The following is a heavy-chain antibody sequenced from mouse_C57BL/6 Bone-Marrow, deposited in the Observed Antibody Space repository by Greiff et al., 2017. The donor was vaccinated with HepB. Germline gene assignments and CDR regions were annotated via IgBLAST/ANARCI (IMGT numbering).Heavy chain of an antibody. J-gene: IGHJ2*01. CDR1: GYTFTSYW. D-gene: IGHD1-1*01. V-gene: IGHV1-69*01. Sequence: QVQLQQPGAELVMPGASVKLSCKASGYTFTSYWMHWVKQRPGQGLEWIGEIDPSDSYTNYNQKFKGKSTLTVDKSSSTAYMQLSSLTSEDSAVYYCARATAVKVDYWGQGPTLTVPS. CDR3: ARATAVKVDY. CDR2: IDPSDSYT.